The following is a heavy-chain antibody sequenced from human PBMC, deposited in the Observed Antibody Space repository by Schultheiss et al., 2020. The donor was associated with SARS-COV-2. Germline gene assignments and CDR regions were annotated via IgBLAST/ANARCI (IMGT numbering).Heavy chain of an antibody. CDR1: GFTFSSYG. D-gene: IGHD3-22*01. Sequence: GGSLRLSCAASGFTFSSYGMHWVRQAPGKGLEWVAVISYDGSNKYYADSVKGRFTISRDNAKNSLYLQMNSLRAEDTALYYCAKDVLSYYDSSGRPGAFDIWGQGTMVTVSS. CDR2: ISYDGSNK. CDR3: AKDVLSYYDSSGRPGAFDI. V-gene: IGHV3-30*19. J-gene: IGHJ3*02.